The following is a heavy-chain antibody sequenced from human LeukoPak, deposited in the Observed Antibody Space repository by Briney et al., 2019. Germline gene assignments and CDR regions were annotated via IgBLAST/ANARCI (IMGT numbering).Heavy chain of an antibody. CDR1: GYTFSSYG. J-gene: IGHJ4*02. CDR3: AKVDLEYYYDSSGSLLDY. V-gene: IGHV3-33*06. Sequence: GGSLRLSCAASGYTFSSYGMHWVRQAPGKGLEWVAVIWYDGSNKYYADSVKGRFTISRDNSKNTLYLQMNSLRAEDTAVYYCAKVDLEYYYDSSGSLLDYWGQGTLVTVSS. CDR2: IWYDGSNK. D-gene: IGHD3-22*01.